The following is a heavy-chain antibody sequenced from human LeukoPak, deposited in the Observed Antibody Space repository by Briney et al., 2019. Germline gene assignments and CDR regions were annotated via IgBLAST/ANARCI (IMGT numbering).Heavy chain of an antibody. V-gene: IGHV4-38-2*02. CDR1: GYSISSGYY. J-gene: IGHJ5*02. D-gene: IGHD1-14*01. Sequence: SETLSLTCTVSGYSISSGYYWGWIRQPPGKGLEWIGSIYHSGSTYYNPSLKSRVTISVDTSKNQFSLKLSSVTAADTAVYYCARYRNVGWFDPWGQGTLVTVSS. CDR3: ARYRNVGWFDP. CDR2: IYHSGST.